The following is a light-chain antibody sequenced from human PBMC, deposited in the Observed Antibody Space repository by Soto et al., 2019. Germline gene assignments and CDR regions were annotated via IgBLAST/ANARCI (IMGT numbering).Light chain of an antibody. V-gene: IGLV2-11*01. CDR2: DVN. CDR3: NSYAGGIVL. J-gene: IGLJ2*01. CDR1: NNDVGFYNY. Sequence: QSALTQPRSVSGSPGQSVTISCTGTNNDVGFYNYVSWYQQQLGKAPKLLIYDVNKRPSGVPPRFSGSKSANTASLTISGLQAADEADYYCNSYAGGIVLFGGGTKLTVL.